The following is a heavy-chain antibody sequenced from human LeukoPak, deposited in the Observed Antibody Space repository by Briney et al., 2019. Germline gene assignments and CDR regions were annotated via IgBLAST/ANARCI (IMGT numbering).Heavy chain of an antibody. CDR2: SYTSGST. J-gene: IGHJ5*02. Sequence: TLSLTCTVSGGSISSGSYYWSWIRQPAGKGLKWIVRSYTSGSTNYNPSLKSRVTISVDTSKNQFSLKLSSVTAADTAVYYCARGTYYDFCSGYFQNNWFDPWGQGTLVTVSS. D-gene: IGHD3-3*01. CDR3: ARGTYYDFCSGYFQNNWFDP. CDR1: GGSISSGSYY. V-gene: IGHV4-61*02.